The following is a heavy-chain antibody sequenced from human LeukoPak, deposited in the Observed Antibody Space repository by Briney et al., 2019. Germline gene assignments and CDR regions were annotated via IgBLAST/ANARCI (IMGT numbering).Heavy chain of an antibody. J-gene: IGHJ4*02. V-gene: IGHV4-34*01. CDR2: INHSGST. CDR3: ARRKRGFGY. D-gene: IGHD3-10*01. CDR1: GGSFSGYY. Sequence: PSETLSLTCAVYGGSFSGYYWSWIRQPPGKGLGWIGEINHSGSTNYNPSLKSRVTISVDTSKNQFSLKLSSVTAADTAVYYCARRKRGFGYWGQGTLVTVSS.